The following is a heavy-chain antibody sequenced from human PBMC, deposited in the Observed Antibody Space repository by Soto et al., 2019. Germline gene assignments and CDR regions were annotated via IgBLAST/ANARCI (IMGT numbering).Heavy chain of an antibody. V-gene: IGHV4-31*11. D-gene: IGHD2-21*02. CDR3: ARLSGDHYYFYMGV. CDR2: IYYSGST. J-gene: IGHJ6*03. Sequence: QLQLQESGPGLMRPSQTLSLTCVVSGSSITSGDYYWTWIRQFPGKGLEWIGYIYYSGSTYYNPSLQSRVSISVDTSKNQFSLNLSSVTAADTAVYHCARLSGDHYYFYMGVWGKGTTVTVSS. CDR1: GSSITSGDYY.